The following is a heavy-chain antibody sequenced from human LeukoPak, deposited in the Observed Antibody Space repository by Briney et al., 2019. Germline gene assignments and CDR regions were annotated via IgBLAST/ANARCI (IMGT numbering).Heavy chain of an antibody. D-gene: IGHD2-2*01. J-gene: IGHJ6*03. CDR1: GGSFSGYY. V-gene: IGHV4-34*01. CDR2: INHSGST. Sequence: SETLSLTCAVYGGSFSGYYWSWIRQPPGKGLEWIGGINHSGSTNYNPSLKSRVTISVDTSKNQFSLKLSSVTAADTAVYYCARGLGSSTWGYYYYYMDVWGKGTTVTVSS. CDR3: ARGLGSSTWGYYYYYMDV.